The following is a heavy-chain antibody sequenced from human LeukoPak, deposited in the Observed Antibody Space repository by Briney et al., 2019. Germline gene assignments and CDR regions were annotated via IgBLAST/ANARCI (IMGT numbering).Heavy chain of an antibody. Sequence: GESLRLSCAASGFTFSSYWMSWVRQAPGKGLEWVANIKQDGSEKYYVDSVKGRFTISRDNAKNSLYLQMNSLRAEDTAVYYCARDKTHCTNGVCYTKYYFDYWGQGTLVTVSS. CDR3: ARDKTHCTNGVCYTKYYFDY. CDR2: IKQDGSEK. J-gene: IGHJ4*02. CDR1: GFTFSSYW. V-gene: IGHV3-7*01. D-gene: IGHD2-8*01.